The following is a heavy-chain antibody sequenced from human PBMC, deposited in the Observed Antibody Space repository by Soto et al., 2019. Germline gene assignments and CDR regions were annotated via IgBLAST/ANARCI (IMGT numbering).Heavy chain of an antibody. CDR2: IYPGDSDT. CDR3: ARHIAVAGTYGMDV. D-gene: IGHD6-19*01. CDR1: GYKVSTWHNFTSYW. V-gene: IGHV5-51*01. Sequence: GESLKISCMGSGYKVSTWHNFTSYWIAWVRQMPGEGLEWMGIIYPGDSDTRYSPSFQGQVTISADKSISTAYLQWSSLKASDTAMYYCARHIAVAGTYGMDVWGQGTTVTVSS. J-gene: IGHJ6*02.